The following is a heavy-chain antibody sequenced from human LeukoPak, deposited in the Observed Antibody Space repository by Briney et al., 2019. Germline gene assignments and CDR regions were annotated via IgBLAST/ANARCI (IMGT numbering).Heavy chain of an antibody. CDR1: GGSIGGHTFY. CDR2: IYYNGNT. CDR3: ARLTALAGHRGAFDI. V-gene: IGHV4-39*01. Sequence: SETLSLTCNVSGGSIGGHTFYWDWIRQPPGKGLEWIATIYYNGNTFYNPSLKSRVAISIDMSMSQFSLHLSSVTAADTAIYYCARLTALAGHRGAFDIWGPGTMVTVSS. J-gene: IGHJ3*02. D-gene: IGHD6-19*01.